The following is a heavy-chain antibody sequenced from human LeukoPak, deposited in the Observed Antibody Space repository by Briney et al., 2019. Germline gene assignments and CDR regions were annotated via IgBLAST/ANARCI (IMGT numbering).Heavy chain of an antibody. J-gene: IGHJ4*02. CDR3: ARDPITYYFDGSDYKGDS. D-gene: IGHD3-22*01. Sequence: PGGSLRLSCAASGFTFPTYWMSWVRQAPGKGLEWVANIKQDGSEKYSVDSMKGRFTISRDNAKNSLYLQMNSLRAEDTAVYFCARDPITYYFDGSDYKGDSWGQGTLVTVSS. CDR1: GFTFPTYW. CDR2: IKQDGSEK. V-gene: IGHV3-7*05.